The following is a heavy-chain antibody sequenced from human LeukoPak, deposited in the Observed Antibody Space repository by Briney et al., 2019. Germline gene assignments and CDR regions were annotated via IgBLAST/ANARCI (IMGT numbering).Heavy chain of an antibody. CDR2: ISGSGGST. Sequence: QPRGSLRLSRAASGFTLSSYAMSWVRPAPRKGLEWVSAISGSGGSTYYADSVKGPFTISRDNSKNTLYLQMNSLRAEDTAVYYCAKDLGFGEYYYDSSGYLLTALHAFDIWGQGTMVTVSS. CDR1: GFTLSSYA. J-gene: IGHJ3*02. D-gene: IGHD3-22*01. CDR3: AKDLGFGEYYYDSSGYLLTALHAFDI. V-gene: IGHV3-23*01.